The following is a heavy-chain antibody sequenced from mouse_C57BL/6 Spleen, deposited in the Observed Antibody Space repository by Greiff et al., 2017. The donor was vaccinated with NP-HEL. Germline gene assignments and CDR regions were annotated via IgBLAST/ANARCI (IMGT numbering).Heavy chain of an antibody. CDR3: ARTITTVVAKDAMDY. V-gene: IGHV1-42*01. CDR1: GYSFTGYY. D-gene: IGHD1-1*01. CDR2: INPSTGGT. Sequence: EVQLQQSGPELVKPGASVKISCKASGYSFTGYYMNWVKQSPEKSLEWIGEINPSTGGTTYNQKFKAKATLTVDKSSSTAYMQLKSLTSEDSAVYYCARTITTVVAKDAMDYWGQGTSVTVSS. J-gene: IGHJ4*01.